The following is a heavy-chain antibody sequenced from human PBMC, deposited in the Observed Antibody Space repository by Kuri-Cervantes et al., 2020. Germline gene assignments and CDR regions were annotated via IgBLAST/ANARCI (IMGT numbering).Heavy chain of an antibody. V-gene: IGHV4-4*07. D-gene: IGHD5-18*01. Sequence: SETLSLTCTVSGGSISSYYWSWIRQPAGKGLEWIGRIYTSGSTNYNPSLKSRVTISVDTSKNQFSLKLSSVTAADTAVYYCARQRVAMVYYYYYMDVWGKGTTVTVSS. CDR3: ARQRVAMVYYYYYMDV. CDR2: IYTSGST. J-gene: IGHJ6*03. CDR1: GGSISSYY.